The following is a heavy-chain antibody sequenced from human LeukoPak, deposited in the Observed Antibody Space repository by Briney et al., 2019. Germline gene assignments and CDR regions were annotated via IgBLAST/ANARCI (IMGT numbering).Heavy chain of an antibody. D-gene: IGHD1-1*01. CDR2: INHSGST. Sequence: SETLSLTCAVYGGSFSGYYWSWIRQPPGKGLEWIGEINHSGSTNYNPSLKSRVTISVDTSKNQFSLKLSSVTAADTAVYYCARETTGTTSAFDIWGQGTMVTVSS. J-gene: IGHJ3*02. CDR3: ARETTGTTSAFDI. CDR1: GGSFSGYY. V-gene: IGHV4-34*01.